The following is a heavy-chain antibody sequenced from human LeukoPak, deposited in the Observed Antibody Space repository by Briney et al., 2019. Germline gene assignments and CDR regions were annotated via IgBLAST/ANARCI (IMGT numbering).Heavy chain of an antibody. D-gene: IGHD1-7*01. CDR3: AKLGGPYNWDYAGLNYMDV. V-gene: IGHV3-23*01. CDR2: ISGSGANT. J-gene: IGHJ6*03. CDR1: GFIFSSYV. Sequence: GGSLRLSCAASGFIFSSYVMTWVRQAPGKGLEWVSGISGSGANTYYADSVKGRFTISRDNSKDTLYLQMNSLRAEDTAIYYCAKLGGPYNWDYAGLNYMDVWGKGTTFTVSS.